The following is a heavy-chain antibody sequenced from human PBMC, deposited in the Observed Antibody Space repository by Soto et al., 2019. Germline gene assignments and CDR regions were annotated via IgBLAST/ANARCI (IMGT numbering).Heavy chain of an antibody. CDR2: ISSSGSTI. J-gene: IGHJ6*03. CDR3: ARKVLSYYYYMDV. CDR1: GFTFSDYY. V-gene: IGHV3-11*01. Sequence: GGSLRLSCAASGFTFSDYYMSWIRQAPGKGLEWVSYISSSGSTIYYADSVKGRFTISRDNAKNSLYLQMNSLRAEDTAVYYCARKVLSYYYYMDVWGKGTTVTVSS.